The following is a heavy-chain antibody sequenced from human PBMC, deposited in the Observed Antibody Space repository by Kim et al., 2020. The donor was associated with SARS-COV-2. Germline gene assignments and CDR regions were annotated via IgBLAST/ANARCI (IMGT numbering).Heavy chain of an antibody. D-gene: IGHD3-3*01. CDR3: AREPIKTLEWLFIVEGGYWYFDH. CDR2: IYTSGST. CDR1: GGSISSYY. J-gene: IGHJ2*01. Sequence: SETLSLTCTVSGGSISSYYWSWIRQPAGKGLEWIGRIYTSGSTNYNPSLKSRVTMSVDTSKNQFSLKLSSVTAADTAVYYCAREPIKTLEWLFIVEGGYWYFDHWGRGTLVTVSS. V-gene: IGHV4-4*07.